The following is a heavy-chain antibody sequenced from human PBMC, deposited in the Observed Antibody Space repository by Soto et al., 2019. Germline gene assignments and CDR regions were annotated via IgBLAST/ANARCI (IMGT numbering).Heavy chain of an antibody. Sequence: ASVKVSCKASGYTFTSYGISWVRQAPGQGLEWMGWISAYNGNTNYAQKLQGRVTMTTDTSTSTAYMELRSLRSDDTAVYYCGREIAARPGPGDVFDIWGQGTMVTVSS. J-gene: IGHJ3*02. D-gene: IGHD6-6*01. CDR3: GREIAARPGPGDVFDI. CDR2: ISAYNGNT. CDR1: GYTFTSYG. V-gene: IGHV1-18*01.